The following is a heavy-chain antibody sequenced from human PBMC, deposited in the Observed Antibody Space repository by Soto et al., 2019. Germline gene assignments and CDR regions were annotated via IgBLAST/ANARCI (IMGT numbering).Heavy chain of an antibody. V-gene: IGHV4-34*01. CDR1: GGSFSGYY. Sequence: SETLSLTCAVYGGSFSGYYWSWIRQPPGKGLEWIGEINHSGSTNYNPSLKSRVTISVDTSKNQFSLKLSSVTAADTAVYYCARGYWGSSSPVDYWGQGTTVTVSS. CDR3: ARGYWGSSSPVDY. CDR2: INHSGST. D-gene: IGHD6-6*01. J-gene: IGHJ4*03.